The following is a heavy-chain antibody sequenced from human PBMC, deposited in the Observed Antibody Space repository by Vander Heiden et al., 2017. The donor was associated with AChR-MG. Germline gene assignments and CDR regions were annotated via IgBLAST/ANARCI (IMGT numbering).Heavy chain of an antibody. D-gene: IGHD3-16*01. V-gene: IGHV4-61*01. CDR1: GGSVSSGSYY. CDR3: ARSLMITFGGVYGMDV. J-gene: IGHJ6*02. CDR2: IYYSGST. Sequence: QVQLQESGPGLVKPSDTLSLTCTVSGGSVSSGSYYWSWIRQPPGKGLEWIGYIYYSGSTNYNPSLKSRVTISVDTSKNQFSLKLSSVTAADTAVYYCARSLMITFGGVYGMDVWGQGTTVTVSS.